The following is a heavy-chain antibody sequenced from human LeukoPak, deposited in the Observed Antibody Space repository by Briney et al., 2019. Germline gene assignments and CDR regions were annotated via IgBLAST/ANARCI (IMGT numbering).Heavy chain of an antibody. V-gene: IGHV3-64*01. CDR2: ISSNGGST. CDR1: GFTFSSYA. CDR3: ARDLEQLVLDY. D-gene: IGHD6-13*01. J-gene: IGHJ4*02. Sequence: PGGSLRLSCAASGFTFSSYAMHWVRQAPGKGLEYVSAISSNGGSTYYANSVKGRFTISRDNSKNTLYLQMGSLRAEDMAVYYCARDLEQLVLDYWGQGTLVTVSS.